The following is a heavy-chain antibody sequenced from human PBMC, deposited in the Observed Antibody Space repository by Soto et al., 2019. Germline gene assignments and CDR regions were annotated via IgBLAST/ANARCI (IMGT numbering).Heavy chain of an antibody. Sequence: EVQLLESGGGLVQPGGSLRLSCAASGFTFSSYAMSWVRQAPGKGLEWVSAISGSGGSTYYADSVKGRFTISRDNSKNTLYLQMNSLRAEDTAVYYCAKDGCGGDCFLSGMCYFDYWGKGALVTVSS. CDR3: AKDGCGGDCFLSGMCYFDY. J-gene: IGHJ4*02. D-gene: IGHD2-21*01. V-gene: IGHV3-23*01. CDR1: GFTFSSYA. CDR2: ISGSGGST.